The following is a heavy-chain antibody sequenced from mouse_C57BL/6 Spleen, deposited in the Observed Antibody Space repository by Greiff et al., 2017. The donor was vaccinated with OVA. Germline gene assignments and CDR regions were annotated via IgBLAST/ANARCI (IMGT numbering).Heavy chain of an antibody. J-gene: IGHJ2*01. CDR3: ARATGTRYHYYFDY. CDR2: ISDGGSYT. CDR1: GFTFSSYA. D-gene: IGHD4-1*01. V-gene: IGHV5-4*03. Sequence: DVKLVESGGGLVKPGGSLKLSCAASGFTFSSYAMSWVRQTPEKRLEWVATISDGGSYTYYPDNVKGRFTISRDNAKNNLYLQMSHLKSEDTAMYYCARATGTRYHYYFDYWGQGTTLTVSS.